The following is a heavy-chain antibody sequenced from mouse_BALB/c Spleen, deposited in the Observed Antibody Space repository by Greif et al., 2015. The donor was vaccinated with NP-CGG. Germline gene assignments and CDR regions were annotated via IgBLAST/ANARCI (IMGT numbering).Heavy chain of an antibody. D-gene: IGHD1-1*01. CDR2: ISSGGSYT. CDR3: ARPDDGVDAMDY. CDR1: GFTFSSYG. J-gene: IGHJ4*01. V-gene: IGHV5-6*01. Sequence: EVQGVESGGDLVKPGGSLKLSCAASGFTFSSYGMSWVRQTPDKRLEWVATISSGGSYTYYPDSVKGRFTISRDNAKNTLYLQMSSLKSEDTAMYYCARPDDGVDAMDYWGQGTSVTVSS.